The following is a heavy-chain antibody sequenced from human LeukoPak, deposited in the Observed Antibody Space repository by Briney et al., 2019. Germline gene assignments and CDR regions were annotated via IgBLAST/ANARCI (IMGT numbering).Heavy chain of an antibody. D-gene: IGHD3-10*01. J-gene: IGHJ4*02. V-gene: IGHV3-73*01. CDR1: GFTFSGSA. CDR3: TRLSSNYYGSGSPFDY. CDR2: IRSKANSYAT. Sequence: GGSLRLSCAASGFTFSGSAMHWVRQASGKGLEWVGRIRSKANSYATAYAASVKGRFTISRDDSKNTAYLQMNSLKTEDTAVYYCTRLSSNYYGSGSPFDYWGQGTLVTVSS.